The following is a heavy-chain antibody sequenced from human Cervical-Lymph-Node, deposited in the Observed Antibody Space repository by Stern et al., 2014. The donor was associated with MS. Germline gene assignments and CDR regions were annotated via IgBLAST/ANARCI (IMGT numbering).Heavy chain of an antibody. Sequence: EMQLVKSGGGLVQPGGSLKLSCVASGIIFSGTSMHWVRQASGKGLEWIGRIRSRANGQTTVYTASVKGRFTISRDDSKNTAYLQMNSLKTEDTAVYYCVSDGSGWRNWGQGTLVTVSS. J-gene: IGHJ4*02. CDR2: IRSRANGQTT. V-gene: IGHV3-73*01. D-gene: IGHD3-10*01. CDR1: GIIFSGTS. CDR3: VSDGSGWRN.